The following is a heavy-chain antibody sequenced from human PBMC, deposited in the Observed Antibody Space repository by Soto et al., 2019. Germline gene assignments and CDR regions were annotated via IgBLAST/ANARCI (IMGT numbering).Heavy chain of an antibody. V-gene: IGHV4-34*01. D-gene: IGHD3-3*01. Sequence: SQTLRLTCAVYGGSFSGYYCSWIRQPPGKGLEWIGEINHSGSTNYNPSLKSRVTISVDTSKNQFSLKLSSVTAADTAVYYCASPRNSRWSGYYTDYYYYGMDVWGQGTTVTVSS. CDR1: GGSFSGYY. CDR3: ASPRNSRWSGYYTDYYYYGMDV. CDR2: INHSGST. J-gene: IGHJ6*02.